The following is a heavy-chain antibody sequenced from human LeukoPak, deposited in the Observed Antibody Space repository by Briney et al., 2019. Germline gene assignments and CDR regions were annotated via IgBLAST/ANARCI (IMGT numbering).Heavy chain of an antibody. CDR2: IYPGDSDI. D-gene: IGHD5-12*01. CDR1: GYNFTNHW. CDR3: TRHFGYSGFDGEY. V-gene: IGHV5-51*01. J-gene: IGHJ4*02. Sequence: GESLKISCKSPGYNFTNHWIAWVRQMPGKGLEWMGIIYPGDSDIRYNPSFQGQVTLSADTSISTAYLQWSSLKSSDTAMYYCTRHFGYSGFDGEYWGQGTLDSVSS.